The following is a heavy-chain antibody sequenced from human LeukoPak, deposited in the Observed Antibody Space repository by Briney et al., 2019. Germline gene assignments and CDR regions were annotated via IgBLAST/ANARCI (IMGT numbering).Heavy chain of an antibody. J-gene: IGHJ4*02. V-gene: IGHV3-66*01. CDR1: GFTVSNNY. CDR2: IYSGGST. CDR3: ARVGRGYSFNVYYFDY. D-gene: IGHD5-18*01. Sequence: GGSLRLSCAASGFTVSNNYMSWVRQAPGKGLEWVSLIYSGGSTYYADSVKGRFTISRDNSKNTLYLQMNSLRAEDTAVYYCARVGRGYSFNVYYFDYWGQGTLVTVSS.